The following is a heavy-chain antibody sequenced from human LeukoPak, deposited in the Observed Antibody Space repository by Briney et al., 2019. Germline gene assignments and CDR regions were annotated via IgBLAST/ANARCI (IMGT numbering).Heavy chain of an antibody. Sequence: ASVKVSCKASGYTFSDYYMHWVRQAPGQGLEWMGWINPNRGGTKYAQKFQGRVTLTRDTSISTAYMELNRVTSDDTAVYYYARGSRDGDSTKAASDIWGQGTMVTVSS. J-gene: IGHJ3*02. V-gene: IGHV1-2*02. CDR3: ARGSRDGDSTKAASDI. CDR2: INPNRGGT. D-gene: IGHD5-24*01. CDR1: GYTFSDYY.